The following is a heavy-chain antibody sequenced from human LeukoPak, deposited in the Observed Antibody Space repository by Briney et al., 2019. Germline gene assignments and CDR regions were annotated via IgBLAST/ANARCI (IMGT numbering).Heavy chain of an antibody. J-gene: IGHJ4*02. CDR1: GFTFSDYY. V-gene: IGHV3-11*04. CDR2: ISSSGSTI. CDR3: AREGLMITFGGVIVKGEGYFDY. Sequence: GGSLRLSCAASGFTFSDYYMSWIRQAPGKGLEWVSYISSSGSTIYYADSVEGRFTISRDNAKNSLYLQMNSLRAEDTAVYYCAREGLMITFGGVIVKGEGYFDYWGQGTLVTVSS. D-gene: IGHD3-16*02.